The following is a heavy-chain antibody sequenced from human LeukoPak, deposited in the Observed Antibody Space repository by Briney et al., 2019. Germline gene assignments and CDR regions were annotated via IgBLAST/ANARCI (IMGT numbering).Heavy chain of an antibody. CDR2: IIPIFGTA. J-gene: IGHJ4*02. D-gene: IGHD3-22*01. CDR3: ARPSYYYDSSGSALDY. CDR1: GGTFSSYA. Sequence: SVKVSCKASGGTFSSYAISWVRQAPGQGPEWMGGIIPIFGTANYAQKFQGRVTITADESTSTAYMELSSLRSEDTAVYYCARPSYYYDSSGSALDYWAREPWSPSPQ. V-gene: IGHV1-69*01.